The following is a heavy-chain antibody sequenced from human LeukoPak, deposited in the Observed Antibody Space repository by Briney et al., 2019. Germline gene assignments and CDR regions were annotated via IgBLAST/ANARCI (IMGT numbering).Heavy chain of an antibody. D-gene: IGHD5-12*01. CDR1: GFTFSRYG. CDR2: ILSDGSIK. J-gene: IGHJ3*02. V-gene: IGHV3-30*18. Sequence: PGGSLRLSCAASGFTFSRYGMHWVRQAPGKGLEWVAVILSDGSIKYYADSVKGRFTISRDNSKDTLHLQMNSLRIEDTAVYHCAKLSGYDFEAAFDIWGQGTMVTVSS. CDR3: AKLSGYDFEAAFDI.